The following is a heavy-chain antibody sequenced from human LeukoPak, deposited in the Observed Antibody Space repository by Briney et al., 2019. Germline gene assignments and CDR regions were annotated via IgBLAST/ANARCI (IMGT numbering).Heavy chain of an antibody. Sequence: GGSLRLSCAASGFTFSSYAMSWVRQAPGKGLEWVSAISGSGGSTYYADSVEGRFTISRDNSKNTLYLQMNSLRAEDTAVYYCAKSPTRTVAGDLDYWGQGTLVTVSS. CDR2: ISGSGGST. J-gene: IGHJ4*02. CDR3: AKSPTRTVAGDLDY. V-gene: IGHV3-23*01. CDR1: GFTFSSYA. D-gene: IGHD6-19*01.